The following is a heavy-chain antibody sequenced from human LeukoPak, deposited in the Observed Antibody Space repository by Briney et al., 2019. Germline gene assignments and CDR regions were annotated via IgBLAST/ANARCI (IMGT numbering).Heavy chain of an antibody. Sequence: PGGSLRLSCAASGFSFSSYEMNWVRQAPGKGLEWVSSISSTKTYIYYTDSVKGRFTISRDSAKNSVFLQMNSLRVEDTAVYYCARLRPPSIVYDGFDIWGQGTMVTVSS. CDR1: GFSFSSYE. CDR3: ARLRPPSIVYDGFDI. J-gene: IGHJ3*02. V-gene: IGHV3-21*06. CDR2: ISSTKTYI. D-gene: IGHD2-21*01.